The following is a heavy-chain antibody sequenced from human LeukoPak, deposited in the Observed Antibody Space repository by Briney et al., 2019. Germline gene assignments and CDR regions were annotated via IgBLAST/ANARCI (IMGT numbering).Heavy chain of an antibody. CDR1: GFTFSSYS. J-gene: IGHJ4*02. D-gene: IGHD3-22*01. CDR3: ASIYDGSGYKPFDC. V-gene: IGHV3-48*04. Sequence: PGGSLRLSCAASGFTFSSYSMNWVRQAPGKGLEWVSYISTSGTAIYYADSVKGRFTISRDNAKNSLYLQMNSLRVEDTAVYYCASIYDGSGYKPFDCWGQGTLATVSS. CDR2: ISTSGTAI.